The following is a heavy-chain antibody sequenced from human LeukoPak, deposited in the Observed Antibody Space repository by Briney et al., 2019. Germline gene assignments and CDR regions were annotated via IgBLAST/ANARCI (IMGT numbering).Heavy chain of an antibody. CDR2: ISGSGGST. Sequence: PGGSLRLSCAASGFTFSSYAMSWVRQAPGKGLEWVSAISGSGGSTYYADSVKGRFTISRDNSKNTLYLQMYSLRAEDTAVYYCAKRRVEGLRYFLFDYWGQGTLVTVSS. CDR1: GFTFSSYA. J-gene: IGHJ4*02. CDR3: AKRRVEGLRYFLFDY. D-gene: IGHD3-9*01. V-gene: IGHV3-23*01.